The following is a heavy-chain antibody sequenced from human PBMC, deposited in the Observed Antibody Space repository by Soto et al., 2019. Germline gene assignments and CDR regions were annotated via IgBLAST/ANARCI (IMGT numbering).Heavy chain of an antibody. Sequence: PGGSLRLSCAASGFSFSSYEMNRVRQAPGKGLEWVSAISDGGDTTYYADSVKGRFTISRDNPKNTLYLQMDSLRAEDTAVYYCAKNRGIIMIVESWGQGTLVTVSS. D-gene: IGHD3-22*01. V-gene: IGHV3-23*01. CDR2: ISDGGDTT. CDR1: GFSFSSYE. J-gene: IGHJ4*02. CDR3: AKNRGIIMIVES.